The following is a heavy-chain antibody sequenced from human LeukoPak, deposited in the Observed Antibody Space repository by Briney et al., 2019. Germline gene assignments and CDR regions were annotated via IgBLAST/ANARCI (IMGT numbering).Heavy chain of an antibody. Sequence: SETLSLTCTVSGDSISSYYWSWMRQPPGKGLEWIGYIYYSGSTNYNPSLKSRVTISVDTSKNQFSLKLSSVTAADTAVYYCARLPFYDSSGYWGQGTLVTVSS. CDR1: GDSISSYY. V-gene: IGHV4-59*08. D-gene: IGHD3-22*01. J-gene: IGHJ4*02. CDR3: ARLPFYDSSGY. CDR2: IYYSGST.